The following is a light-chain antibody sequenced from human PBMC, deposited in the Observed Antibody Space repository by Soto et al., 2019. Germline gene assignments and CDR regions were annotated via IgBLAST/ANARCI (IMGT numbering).Light chain of an antibody. V-gene: IGLV2-8*01. CDR2: EVS. Sequence: QSALTQPPSASGSPGQSVTITCSGTSSDVGEDNYVSWYQQHPGKVPKLILYEVSKRSSGVPDRFSGSSSGNTASLTVSGLQAEDEADYYCSSFAGSPVVFGGGTKVTVL. J-gene: IGLJ2*01. CDR1: SSDVGEDNY. CDR3: SSFAGSPVV.